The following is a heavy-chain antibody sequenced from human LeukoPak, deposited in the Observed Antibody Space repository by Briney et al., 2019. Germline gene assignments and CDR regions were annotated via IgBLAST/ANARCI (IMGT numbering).Heavy chain of an antibody. V-gene: IGHV1-69*13. Sequence: SVKVSCKASGYTFTSYAISWVRQAPGQGLEWMGGIIPIFGTANYAQKFQGRVTITADESTSTAYMELSSLRSEDTAVYYCAKTPDSSSWYRSGFDYWGQGTLVTVSS. CDR3: AKTPDSSSWYRSGFDY. CDR1: GYTFTSYA. D-gene: IGHD6-13*01. CDR2: IIPIFGTA. J-gene: IGHJ4*02.